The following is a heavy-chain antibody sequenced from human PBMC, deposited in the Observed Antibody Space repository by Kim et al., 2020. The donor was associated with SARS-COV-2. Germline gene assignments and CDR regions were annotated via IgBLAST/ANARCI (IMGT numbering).Heavy chain of an antibody. Sequence: SETLSLTCTVSGGSISSSSYYWGWIRQPPGKGLEWIGSIYYSGSTYYNPSLKSRVTISVDTSKNQFSLKLSSVTAADTAVYYCARAAAPSAYSSSWYRARNWFDPWGQGTLVTVSS. CDR2: IYYSGST. J-gene: IGHJ5*02. D-gene: IGHD6-13*01. CDR3: ARAAAPSAYSSSWYRARNWFDP. CDR1: GGSISSSSYY. V-gene: IGHV4-39*07.